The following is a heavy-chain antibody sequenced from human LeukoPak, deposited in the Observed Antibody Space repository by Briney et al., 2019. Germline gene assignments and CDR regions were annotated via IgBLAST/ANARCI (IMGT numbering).Heavy chain of an antibody. CDR2: INHSGST. CDR3: ARAINYSNYWTNYYMDV. Sequence: SETLSLTCAVYGGSFSGYYWSWIRQPPGKGLEWIGDINHSGSTNYNPSLKSRVTISVDTSKNQFSLKLSSVTAADTAVYYCARAINYSNYWTNYYMDVWGKGTTVTVSS. J-gene: IGHJ6*03. D-gene: IGHD4-11*01. V-gene: IGHV4-34*01. CDR1: GGSFSGYY.